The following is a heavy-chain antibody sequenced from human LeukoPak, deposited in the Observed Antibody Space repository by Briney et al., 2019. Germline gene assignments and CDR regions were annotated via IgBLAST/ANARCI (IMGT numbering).Heavy chain of an antibody. D-gene: IGHD3-22*01. CDR2: IYYSGST. Sequence: SETLSLTCTVSGGSISSSYWSWIRQSPGKGLEWIGYIYYSGSTNYNPSLKSRVTISVDTSKNQFSLKLSSVTAADTAVYYCARGRAYDSSGYYYGNYYYYMDVWGKGTTVTVSS. CDR1: GGSISSSY. V-gene: IGHV4-59*01. CDR3: ARGRAYDSSGYYYGNYYYYMDV. J-gene: IGHJ6*03.